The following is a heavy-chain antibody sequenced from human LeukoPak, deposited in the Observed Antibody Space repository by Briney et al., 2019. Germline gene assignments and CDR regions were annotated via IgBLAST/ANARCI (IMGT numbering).Heavy chain of an antibody. CDR3: AKELWYSSSSGYFQH. CDR1: GFTFSSYG. V-gene: IGHV3-30*02. Sequence: GGSLRLSCAASGFTFSSYGMHWVRQAPGRGLEWVAFIRYDGSNKYYADSVKGRFTIPRDNSKNTLYLQMNSLRAADTAVYYCAKELWYSSSSGYFQHLGQGTLVTVSS. J-gene: IGHJ1*01. CDR2: IRYDGSNK. D-gene: IGHD6-6*01.